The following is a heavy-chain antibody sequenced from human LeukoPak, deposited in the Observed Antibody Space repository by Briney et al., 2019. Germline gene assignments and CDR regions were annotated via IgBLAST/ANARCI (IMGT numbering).Heavy chain of an antibody. CDR1: GLTFGNYG. V-gene: IGHV3-23*01. CDR2: IGGGGYTT. Sequence: GGSLRLSCVASGLTFGNYGMNWVRQAPGKGLEWVSSIGGGGYTTYYADSVRGRFTISRDNSRNSMYLQMSSLRAEDTAIYYCAEVESSYCRIWGQGTLVTVSS. J-gene: IGHJ4*02. D-gene: IGHD3-10*01. CDR3: AEVESSYCRI.